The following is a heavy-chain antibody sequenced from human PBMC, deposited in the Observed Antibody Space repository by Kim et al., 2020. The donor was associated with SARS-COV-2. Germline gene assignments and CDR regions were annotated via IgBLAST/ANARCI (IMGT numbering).Heavy chain of an antibody. CDR2: IYHSGST. V-gene: IGHV4-38-2*02. D-gene: IGHD3-22*01. J-gene: IGHJ6*02. CDR1: GYSIRSGYY. Sequence: ETLSLTCTVSGYSIRSGYYWGWIRQPPGKGLEWIASIYHSGSTYYNPSLKSRVTISVDTSKNQFSLKLRSVTAADTAVYYCARDSGYLYYHYGLDVWGQGTTVTVSS. CDR3: ARDSGYLYYHYGLDV.